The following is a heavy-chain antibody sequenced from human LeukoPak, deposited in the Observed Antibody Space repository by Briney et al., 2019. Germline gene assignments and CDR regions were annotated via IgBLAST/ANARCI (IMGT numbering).Heavy chain of an antibody. V-gene: IGHV3-23*01. CDR2: ISGSGGST. CDR1: GFTFSSYA. J-gene: IGHJ4*02. Sequence: PGGSLRLSCAASGFTFSSYAMSWVRQAPGKGLEWVSTISGSGGSTYYADSVKGRFTISRDNSKNTLCLQMNSLRAEDTAVYYCARGRDGYNYFYLDYWGQGTLVTVSS. CDR3: ARGRDGYNYFYLDY. D-gene: IGHD5-24*01.